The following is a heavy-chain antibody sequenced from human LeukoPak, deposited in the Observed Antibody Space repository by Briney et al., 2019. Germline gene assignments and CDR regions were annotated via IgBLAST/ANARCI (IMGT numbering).Heavy chain of an antibody. J-gene: IGHJ4*02. CDR2: IIPIFGTA. D-gene: IGHD1-14*01. CDR3: ARDRRAKPQRRRNPGTPHEY. Sequence: SVKVSCKASGGTFSSYAISWVRQAPGQGLEWMGRIIPIFGTANYAQKFQGRVTITTDESTSTAYMELSSLRSEDTAVYYCARDRRAKPQRRRNPGTPHEYWPQGTLVTVSS. V-gene: IGHV1-69*05. CDR1: GGTFSSYA.